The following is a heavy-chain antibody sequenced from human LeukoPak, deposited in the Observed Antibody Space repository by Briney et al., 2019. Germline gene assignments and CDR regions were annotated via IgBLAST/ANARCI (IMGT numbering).Heavy chain of an antibody. CDR1: GFTVSNNY. J-gene: IGHJ4*02. Sequence: PGGPLRLSCAAPGFTVSNNYMRWVRQAPGKGLEWVSLIYSGGATFYADAVKGRFTISRDGSKNTLYLQMNSLRAEDTAVYYCARDPPAVAANTYGWGQGTLVTVSS. CDR3: ARDPPAVAANTYG. D-gene: IGHD6-6*01. V-gene: IGHV3-66*01. CDR2: IYSGGAT.